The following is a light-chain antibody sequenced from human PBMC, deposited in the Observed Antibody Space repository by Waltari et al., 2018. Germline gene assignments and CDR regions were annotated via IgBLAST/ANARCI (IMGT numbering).Light chain of an antibody. V-gene: IGLV8-61*01. CDR2: KTN. CDR3: LVYMGSGIWV. J-gene: IGLJ2*01. CDR1: SRSFSPTSH. Sequence: QTVVTQEPSLSVSPGGTVPLTCALSSRSFSPTSHASWYQQTPGQAPRTPVYKTNSRSSGVPDRFVGSILGNKVALTITGAQAEDESDYYCLVYMGSGIWVFGGGTKLTVL.